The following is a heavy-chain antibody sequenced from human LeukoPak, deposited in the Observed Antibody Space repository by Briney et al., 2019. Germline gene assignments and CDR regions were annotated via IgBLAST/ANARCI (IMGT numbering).Heavy chain of an antibody. V-gene: IGHV3-21*01. J-gene: IGHJ4*02. CDR2: ISSSSSYI. CDR1: GFTFSSYS. Sequence: GGSLRLSCAASGFTFSSYSMNWVRQAPGKGLEWVSSISSSSSYIYYADSVKGRFTISRDNAKNSLYLQMNSLRAEDTAVCYCARVLSPLNFDYWGQGTLVTVSS. CDR3: ARVLSPLNFDY.